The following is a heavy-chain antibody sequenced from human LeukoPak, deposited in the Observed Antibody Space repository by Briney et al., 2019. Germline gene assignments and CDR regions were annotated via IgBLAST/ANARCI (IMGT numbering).Heavy chain of an antibody. V-gene: IGHV1-2*02. Sequence: ASVKVSCKASGYTFTGYYMHWVRQAPGQGLEWMGWINPNSGGTNYAQKFQGRVTMTRDTSISTAYMELSRLRSDDTAVYYCARAPGSPQNWFDPWGQGTLVTVSS. J-gene: IGHJ5*02. CDR1: GYTFTGYY. CDR3: ARAPGSPQNWFDP. D-gene: IGHD2-15*01. CDR2: INPNSGGT.